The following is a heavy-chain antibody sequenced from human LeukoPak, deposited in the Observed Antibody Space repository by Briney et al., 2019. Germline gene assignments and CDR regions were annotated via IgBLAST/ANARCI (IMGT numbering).Heavy chain of an antibody. CDR3: VRVTLSSAWFGDMDV. Sequence: PGGSLRLSCAVSGFTFDDYAMHWVRQAPGKGLEWVSLISWDGGSTYYADSVKGRFTISRDNSKKSLYLQMNTLGADDTALYYCVRVTLSSAWFGDMDVWGKGTTVTVSS. CDR2: ISWDGGST. CDR1: GFTFDDYA. V-gene: IGHV3-43D*04. J-gene: IGHJ6*03. D-gene: IGHD6-13*01.